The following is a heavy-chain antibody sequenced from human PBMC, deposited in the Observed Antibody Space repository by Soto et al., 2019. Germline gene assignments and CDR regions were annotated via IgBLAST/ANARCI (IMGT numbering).Heavy chain of an antibody. V-gene: IGHV1-69*12. Sequence: QVQLEQSGAEVKKPGAPVKVFCKASGGTFRPPANRRVRPAPGPRPEWMGGNLPIFRQPDYAQKFQGRVTITADESTSTAYMELSGLRSDDTAVYYCARDKDRQQLGGNYYYILDVWGQGTTVTVSS. D-gene: IGHD4-4*01. J-gene: IGHJ6*02. CDR1: GGTFRPPA. CDR2: NLPIFRQP. CDR3: ARDKDRQQLGGNYYYILDV.